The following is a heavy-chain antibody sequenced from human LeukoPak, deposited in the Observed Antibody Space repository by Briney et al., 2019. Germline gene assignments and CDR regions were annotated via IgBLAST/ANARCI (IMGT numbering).Heavy chain of an antibody. V-gene: IGHV4-59*11. CDR3: ARVLQNYYHLDV. D-gene: IGHD3-3*01. CDR1: GVSINGHY. CDR2: IYDNESA. Sequence: SETLSLTCTVSGVSINGHYWSWIRQPPGKGLEWIGFIYDNESANYKSSLESRVTMTVDTPKNQVSLKLNSVTAADTAVYYCARVLQNYYHLDVWGEGTTVTVSS. J-gene: IGHJ6*03.